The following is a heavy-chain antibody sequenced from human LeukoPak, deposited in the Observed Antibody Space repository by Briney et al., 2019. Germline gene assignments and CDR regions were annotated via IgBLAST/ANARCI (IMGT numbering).Heavy chain of an antibody. CDR3: ARAAWAVAGRRVPDYNCFDP. CDR1: GGSINDNY. D-gene: IGHD6-19*01. J-gene: IGHJ5*02. Sequence: SETLSLTCAVSGGSINDNYWSRVRQPPEKGLEWIGYIYNSATNYNPSLKIRVAISVDPSNNHFSLNFSSVPAAATAVYYCARAAWAVAGRRVPDYNCFDPWGQGILVTVSS. V-gene: IGHV4-59*08. CDR2: IYNSAT.